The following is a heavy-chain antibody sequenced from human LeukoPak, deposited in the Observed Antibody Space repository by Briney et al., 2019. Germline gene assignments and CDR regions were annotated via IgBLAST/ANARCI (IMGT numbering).Heavy chain of an antibody. CDR2: IVGIGGAI. CDR1: GLPSNFPFSTYT. Sequence: SGGSLRLSCAAPGLPSNFPFSTYTWNWIRQAPGKGREWVSNIVGIGGAIYYADSVKGRFTISRDNAKNSLSLQVNSLRVEDTAVYYCARLKSGYDYFREYYYYYMDVWGKGTTVTVSS. CDR3: ARLKSGYDYFREYYYYYMDV. D-gene: IGHD5-12*01. V-gene: IGHV3-48*04. J-gene: IGHJ6*03.